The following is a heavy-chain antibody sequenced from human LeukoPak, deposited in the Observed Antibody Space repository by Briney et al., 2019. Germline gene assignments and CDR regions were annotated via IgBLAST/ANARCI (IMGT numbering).Heavy chain of an antibody. V-gene: IGHV3-23*01. J-gene: IGHJ5*02. CDR2: ISGSGGST. CDR1: AFTFSSYA. Sequence: GGSLRLSCAASAFTFSSYAMSWVRQAPGKGLEWVLAISGSGGSTYYADPVKGRFTISRDNSKNTLYLQMNSLRAEDTAVYYCAKDGRIAVAGTLGGDWFDPWGQGTLVTVSS. D-gene: IGHD6-19*01. CDR3: AKDGRIAVAGTLGGDWFDP.